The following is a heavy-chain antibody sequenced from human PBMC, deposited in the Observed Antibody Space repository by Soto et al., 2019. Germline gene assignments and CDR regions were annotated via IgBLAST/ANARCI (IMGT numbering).Heavy chain of an antibody. CDR2: IIPIFGTA. CDR3: ARGARFLEWLSFDH. CDR1: GDTFNRYA. Sequence: QVQLEQSGAEVKTLGSSVKVSCKASGDTFNRYAISWVRQAPGQGLEWMGGIIPIFGTANYAPQFQGRVTXTADESTSTAYMELTSLKSEDTAVYFCARGARFLEWLSFDHWGQGTLVTVSS. J-gene: IGHJ4*02. V-gene: IGHV1-69*12. D-gene: IGHD3-3*01.